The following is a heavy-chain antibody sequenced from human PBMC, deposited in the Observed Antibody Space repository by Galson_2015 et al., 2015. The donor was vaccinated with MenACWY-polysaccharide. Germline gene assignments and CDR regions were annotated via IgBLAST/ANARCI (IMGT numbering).Heavy chain of an antibody. V-gene: IGHV2-70*04. CDR2: IDWNDGK. CDR3: TRTAAAGQGYFDY. J-gene: IGHJ4*03. D-gene: IGHD6-13*01. Sequence: PALVTPSQTLTLPCTFSGFSLRTTGMRVSWIRQPQGKALEWLARIDWNDGKFYSTSLKTRLTISKDTSKNQVVLTMSNMDPVDTATYYCTRTAAAGQGYFDYWGQGTQVTVSS. CDR1: GFSLRTTGMR.